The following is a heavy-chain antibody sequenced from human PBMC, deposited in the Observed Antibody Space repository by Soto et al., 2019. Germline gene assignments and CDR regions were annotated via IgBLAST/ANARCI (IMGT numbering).Heavy chain of an antibody. CDR1: GFTFSDHY. CDR2: SGNKANSYTT. D-gene: IGHD1-26*01. Sequence: ESVGGLVQPEGSLRLSCAASGFTFSDHYMDWVRQAPGKGLEWVGRSGNKANSYTTEYAASVKGRFTISRDGSKNSLYLQMNSLKTEDTAVYYCAFSTYYYYGMDVWGQGTTVTVSS. J-gene: IGHJ6*02. V-gene: IGHV3-72*01. CDR3: AFSTYYYYGMDV.